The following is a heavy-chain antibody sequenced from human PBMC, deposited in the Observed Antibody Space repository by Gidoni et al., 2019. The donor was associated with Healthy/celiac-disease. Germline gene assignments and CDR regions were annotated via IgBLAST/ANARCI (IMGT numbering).Heavy chain of an antibody. CDR2: IKQDGSEK. CDR1: GFTFSSYW. V-gene: IGHV3-7*01. D-gene: IGHD3-10*01. Sequence: EVQLVESGGGLVQPGGSPRLSCEPPGFTFSSYWMSWVRQAPGKGLEWVANIKQDGSEKYYVDSVKGRFTISRDNAKNSLYLQMNSLRAEDTAVYYCARMVRLWYYFDYWGQGTLVTVSS. CDR3: ARMVRLWYYFDY. J-gene: IGHJ4*02.